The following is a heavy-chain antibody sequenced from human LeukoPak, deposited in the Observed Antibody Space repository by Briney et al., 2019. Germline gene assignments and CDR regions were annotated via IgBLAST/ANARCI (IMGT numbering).Heavy chain of an antibody. Sequence: PGGSLRLSCAASGLTFSSHSMNWVRQTPGKGLEWVSVITSSSDYIYYADSLKGRFTVSRDNAKNSLYLQLNSLRAEDTAVYYCVRESVYYDSSAYYNVLDYWGQGTLVTVSS. CDR3: VRESVYYDSSAYYNVLDY. CDR2: ITSSSDYI. J-gene: IGHJ4*02. D-gene: IGHD3-22*01. V-gene: IGHV3-21*01. CDR1: GLTFSSHS.